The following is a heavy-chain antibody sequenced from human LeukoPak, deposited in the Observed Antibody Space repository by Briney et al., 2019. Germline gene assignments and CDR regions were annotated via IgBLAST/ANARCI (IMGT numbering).Heavy chain of an antibody. D-gene: IGHD6-13*01. J-gene: IGHJ4*02. CDR1: GGSISSYY. Sequence: SETLSLTCTVSGGSISSYYWSWIRQPAGKGLEWIGHFFNSGSTNYNPSLKGRVTMSVATSKKQFSLHLSSVIAADTAVYYCARSAFLVTAPGLYYFDYWGQGTLVAVSS. CDR3: ARSAFLVTAPGLYYFDY. CDR2: FFNSGST. V-gene: IGHV4-4*07.